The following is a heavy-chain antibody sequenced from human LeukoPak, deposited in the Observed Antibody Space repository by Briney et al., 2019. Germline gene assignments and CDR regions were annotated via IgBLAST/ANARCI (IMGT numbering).Heavy chain of an antibody. CDR3: AKDGLYSSSAGWFDP. CDR1: GFTSSSYA. J-gene: IGHJ5*02. Sequence: GGSLRLSCAASGFTSSSYAMSWVRQAPGKGLEWVSAISGSGGSTYYADSVKGRFTISRDNSKNTLYLQMNSLRAEDTAVYYCAKDGLYSSSAGWFDPWGQGTLVTVSS. CDR2: ISGSGGST. V-gene: IGHV3-23*01. D-gene: IGHD6-13*01.